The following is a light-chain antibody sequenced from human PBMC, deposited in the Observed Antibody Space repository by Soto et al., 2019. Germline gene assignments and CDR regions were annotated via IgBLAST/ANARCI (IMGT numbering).Light chain of an antibody. Sequence: QSVLTQPASVSGSRGQSITISCTGTSSDVGGYNYVSWYQQNPGKAPKLMIFEVSHRPSGVSNRFSGSKSGNTASLTISGLQAEDEADYYCSSYRTSSTAYVFGTGTKVTVL. CDR1: SSDVGGYNY. CDR2: EVS. CDR3: SSYRTSSTAYV. J-gene: IGLJ1*01. V-gene: IGLV2-14*01.